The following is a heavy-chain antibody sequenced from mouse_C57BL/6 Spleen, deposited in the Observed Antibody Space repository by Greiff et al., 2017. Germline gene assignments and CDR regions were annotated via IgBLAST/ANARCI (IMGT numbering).Heavy chain of an antibody. Sequence: LVESGPELVKPGASVKLSCKASGYTFTSYDINWVKQRPGQGLEWIGWIYPGDGSTKYNEKFKGKATLTVDTSSSTAYMELHSLTSEDSAVYFCARSGSRFDYWGQGTTLTVSS. J-gene: IGHJ2*01. CDR3: ARSGSRFDY. CDR2: IYPGDGST. D-gene: IGHD1-1*01. V-gene: IGHV1-85*01. CDR1: GYTFTSYD.